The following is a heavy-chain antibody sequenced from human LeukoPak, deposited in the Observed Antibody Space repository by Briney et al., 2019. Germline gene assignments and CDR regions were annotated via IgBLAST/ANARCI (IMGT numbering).Heavy chain of an antibody. CDR1: GGSISSYY. Sequence: TSETLSLTCTVSGGSISSYYWNWIRQPPGKALEWIGFIYYSGSTNYNPSLKSRVTISIDTSKNQFSLKLSSVTAADTAVYASPGIVAAGTDRGFDYWGQGTLVTVSS. CDR3: PGIVAAGTDRGFDY. CDR2: IYYSGST. D-gene: IGHD6-13*01. J-gene: IGHJ4*02. V-gene: IGHV4-59*01.